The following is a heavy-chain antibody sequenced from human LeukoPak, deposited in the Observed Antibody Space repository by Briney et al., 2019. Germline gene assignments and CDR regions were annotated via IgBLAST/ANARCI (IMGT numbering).Heavy chain of an antibody. Sequence: GGSLRLSCAASGFTVSSNYMSWVRQAPGKGLEWVSVIYGGGSTYYADSVKGRFTISRDNSKNTLYLQMNSLRAEDTAVYYCARAPPGWELPDYWGQGTLVTVSS. J-gene: IGHJ4*02. V-gene: IGHV3-66*01. CDR1: GFTVSSNY. D-gene: IGHD1-26*01. CDR3: ARAPPGWELPDY. CDR2: IYGGGST.